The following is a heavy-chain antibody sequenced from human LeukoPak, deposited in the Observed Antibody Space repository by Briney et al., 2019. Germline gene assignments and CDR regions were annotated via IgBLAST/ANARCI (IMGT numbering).Heavy chain of an antibody. D-gene: IGHD4-17*01. CDR1: GFTFSSYG. Sequence: GGSLRLSCAASGFTFSSYGMNWVRQAPGKGLEWVSSISRSSYDISYADSVTGRFTITRDNAKNSLYLQMISLRVEDTAVYYCARDLGGSGDYGYWGQGTLVSVSS. CDR2: ISRSSYDI. V-gene: IGHV3-21*01. CDR3: ARDLGGSGDYGY. J-gene: IGHJ4*02.